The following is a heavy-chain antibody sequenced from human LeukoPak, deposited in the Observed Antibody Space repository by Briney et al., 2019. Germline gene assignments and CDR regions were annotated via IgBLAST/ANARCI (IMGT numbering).Heavy chain of an antibody. V-gene: IGHV3-21*04. CDR2: ISGSNSYI. CDR1: GFTFSSYA. Sequence: GGSLRLSCAASGFTFSSYAMSWVRQAPGKGLEWVSSISGSNSYIYYADSMKGRFTISRDNAKNSLYLQMNSLRAEDTAVYYCAKGAEEGVVTTSVYYYYMDVWGKGTTVTISS. CDR3: AKGAEEGVVTTSVYYYYMDV. D-gene: IGHD3-22*01. J-gene: IGHJ6*03.